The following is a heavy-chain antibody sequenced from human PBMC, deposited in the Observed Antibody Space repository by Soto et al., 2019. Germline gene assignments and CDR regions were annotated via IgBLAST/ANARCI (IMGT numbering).Heavy chain of an antibody. D-gene: IGHD2-15*01. Sequence: GGSLRLSCAASGFSFSNTWMTWVRQAPGKGPEWVGRIKSNSDGGTSDYAAPVKGRFTISRDDSKNTLYLQMDSLRTEDTAVYYCTTIPLPDYWGQGTLVTVSS. CDR1: GFSFSNTW. V-gene: IGHV3-15*01. J-gene: IGHJ4*02. CDR3: TTIPLPDY. CDR2: IKSNSDGGTS.